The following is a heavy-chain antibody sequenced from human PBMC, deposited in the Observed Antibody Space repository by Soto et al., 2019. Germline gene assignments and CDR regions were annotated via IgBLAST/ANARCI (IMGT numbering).Heavy chain of an antibody. V-gene: IGHV6-1*01. D-gene: IGHD5-12*01. CDR1: GDTVSSNSVA. Sequence: SQTLSLTCVGSGDTVSSNSVAWNWIRPSPSRGLEWLGRTYFRSKWYNDYAVSVKSRIIINPDTSNNQFSLQLNSVTPEDTAVYFCAKGDNLGPKTGYAVDPWGQGIMVTVSS. CDR3: AKGDNLGPKTGYAVDP. J-gene: IGHJ5*02. CDR2: TYFRSKWYN.